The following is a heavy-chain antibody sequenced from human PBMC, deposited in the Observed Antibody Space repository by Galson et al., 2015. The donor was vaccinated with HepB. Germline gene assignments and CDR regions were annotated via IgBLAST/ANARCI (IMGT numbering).Heavy chain of an antibody. CDR3: ARDRHDSSGYYPRTPDAFDI. CDR1: GFTFSSYT. J-gene: IGHJ3*02. V-gene: IGHV3-21*01. Sequence: SLRLSCAASGFTFSSYTIIWVRQAPGKGLEWVSSISSSGTYIKYADSVKGRFTISRDNAKNSLYLQMNSLRTEDTAVYYCARDRHDSSGYYPRTPDAFDIWGQGTMVTVSS. D-gene: IGHD3-22*01. CDR2: ISSSGTYI.